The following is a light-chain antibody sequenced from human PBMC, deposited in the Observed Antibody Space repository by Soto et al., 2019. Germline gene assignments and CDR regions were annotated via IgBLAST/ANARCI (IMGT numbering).Light chain of an antibody. CDR1: QSVSSSY. J-gene: IGKJ1*01. CDR2: GAS. CDR3: QQYGSSPGT. V-gene: IGKV3-20*01. Sequence: EIVLTQSPGTLSLSPGERATLSCRASQSVSSSYLAWYQQKPGQAPRLTIYGASSRATGIPDRFSGSGSGTDFSLTIIKVEPEGCAVYYCQQYGSSPGTFGQGIKVEIK.